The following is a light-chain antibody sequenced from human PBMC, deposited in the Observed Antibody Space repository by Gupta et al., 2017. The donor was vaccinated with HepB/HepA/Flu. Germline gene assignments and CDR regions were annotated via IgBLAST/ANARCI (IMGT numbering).Light chain of an antibody. CDR3: QQYNNWPPWT. J-gene: IGKJ1*01. CDR1: QSVSNN. Sequence: EIVMTQSPVTLSVSPGERATLSCRASQSVSNNLAWYQQKPGQAPRLLIYGASTRATGIPARFSGSGSGTEFTLTISSLQSEDFAVYYCQQYNNWPPWTFGQGTXVEIK. V-gene: IGKV3-15*01. CDR2: GAS.